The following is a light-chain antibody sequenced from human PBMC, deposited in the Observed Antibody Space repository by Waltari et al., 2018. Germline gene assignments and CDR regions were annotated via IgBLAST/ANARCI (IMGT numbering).Light chain of an antibody. V-gene: IGLV2-14*01. J-gene: IGLJ1*01. Sequence: LTQPASVSGSPGQSITISCSGTDSDVGAYDFVSWYQQHPGKAPHLIIYEVSNRPSGISNRSSASKSGNSASLTISGLQAEDESDYYCSSYTTSSAPGVFGTGTRVTVL. CDR2: EVS. CDR3: SSYTTSSAPGV. CDR1: DSDVGAYDF.